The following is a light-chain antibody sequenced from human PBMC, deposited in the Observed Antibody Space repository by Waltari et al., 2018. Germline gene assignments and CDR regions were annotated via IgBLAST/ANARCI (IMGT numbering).Light chain of an antibody. J-gene: IGKJ1*01. CDR1: QRISSY. V-gene: IGKV1-39*01. CDR3: QQSYSTPPT. Sequence: DIQMTQSPSSLSASVGDRVTITCRASQRISSYLNWYQQKPGKAPKLLIYAASSLQSGVPPRFSGSGSGTDFTLTISSLQPEDFSTYYCQQSYSTPPTFGQGTKVEIK. CDR2: AAS.